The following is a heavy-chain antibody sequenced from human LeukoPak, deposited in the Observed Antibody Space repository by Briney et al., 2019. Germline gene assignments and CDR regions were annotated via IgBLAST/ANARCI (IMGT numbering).Heavy chain of an antibody. V-gene: IGHV3-23*01. J-gene: IGHJ4*02. Sequence: GGSLRLSCAASGFTFSTYARSWVRLAPGKGLEWVSGISGSGGITYLADSVKGRFTISRDNSKNTLYLQMNSLRAEDTAVYYCAKGTVTTLLIDYWGQGTLVTVSS. CDR1: GFTFSTYA. D-gene: IGHD4-17*01. CDR2: ISGSGGIT. CDR3: AKGTVTTLLIDY.